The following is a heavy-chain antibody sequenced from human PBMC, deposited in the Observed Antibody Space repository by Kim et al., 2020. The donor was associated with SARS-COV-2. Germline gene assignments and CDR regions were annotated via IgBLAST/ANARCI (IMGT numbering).Heavy chain of an antibody. CDR1: GGSFSGYY. CDR2: INHSGST. J-gene: IGHJ1*01. D-gene: IGHD1-26*01. V-gene: IGHV4-34*01. CDR3: ARECVWDRKYFQH. Sequence: SETLSLTCAVYGGSFSGYYWSWIRQPPGKGLEWIGEINHSGSTNYNPSLKSRVTISVDTSKNQFSLKLSSVTAADTAVYYCARECVWDRKYFQHWGQGTLVTVSS.